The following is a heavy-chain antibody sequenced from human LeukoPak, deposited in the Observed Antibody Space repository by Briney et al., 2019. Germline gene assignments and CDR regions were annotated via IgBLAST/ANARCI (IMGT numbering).Heavy chain of an antibody. Sequence: ASVTFSCKVSGFALTELSIHWVRHARGTGKEWIGGFDPEDGETIYAQKFQGRVTMTEDTSTDTAYMELSSLRSEDTAVYYCARDGDSGSPQDAFDYWGQGTPVTVSS. CDR3: ARDGDSGSPQDAFDY. D-gene: IGHD1-26*01. CDR1: GFALTELS. J-gene: IGHJ4*02. CDR2: FDPEDGET. V-gene: IGHV1-24*01.